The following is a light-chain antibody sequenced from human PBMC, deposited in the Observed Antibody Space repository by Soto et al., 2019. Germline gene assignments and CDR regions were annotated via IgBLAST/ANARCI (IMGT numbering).Light chain of an antibody. Sequence: EKVMTQSPATLSVSPGERATLSCRASQSVSRNLAWYQQKPGQPPRLLIYGASTRATGVPARFSGSGSGTEFTLTISSLQSEDFALYYCQQYHNWPPITFGQGTKVEIK. J-gene: IGKJ1*01. CDR3: QQYHNWPPIT. V-gene: IGKV3-15*01. CDR2: GAS. CDR1: QSVSRN.